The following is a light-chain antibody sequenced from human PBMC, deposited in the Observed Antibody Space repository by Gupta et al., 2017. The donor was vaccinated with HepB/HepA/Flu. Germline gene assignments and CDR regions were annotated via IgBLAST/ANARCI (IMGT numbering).Light chain of an antibody. CDR3: QQDDGSPYT. J-gene: IGKJ2*01. CDR2: GTS. V-gene: IGKV3-20*01. CDR1: QTISTNY. Sequence: EIVLTQSPGTLSLSPGERATLSCRASQTISTNYLAWYQQKPGQAPRLLIFGTSGRATGIPGRFSGSGSGTDFTLSISRLEPEDFAVYYCQQDDGSPYTFGQGTKLEIK.